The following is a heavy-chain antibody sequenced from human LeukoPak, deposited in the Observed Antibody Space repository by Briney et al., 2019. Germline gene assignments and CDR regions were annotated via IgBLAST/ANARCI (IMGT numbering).Heavy chain of an antibody. CDR3: ARDTYPPGLIYC. D-gene: IGHD2-2*01. CDR1: EFTFSLYA. Sequence: GGSLRLSCAASEFTFSLYAMNWVRQAPGKGLEWVSYINDVSSDIHYADSVKGRFTISRDNAKNTLYLQMNSLRAEDTAVYYFARDTYPPGLIYCWGQGTLVTVSS. V-gene: IGHV3-21*05. CDR2: INDVSSDI. J-gene: IGHJ4*02.